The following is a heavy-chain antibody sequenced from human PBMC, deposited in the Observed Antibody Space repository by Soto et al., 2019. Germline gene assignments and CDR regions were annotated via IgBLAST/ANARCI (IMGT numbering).Heavy chain of an antibody. D-gene: IGHD3-10*01. CDR1: GYRFTSYW. CDR3: ARPRSGSYRLDYYGMDV. CDR2: IYPGDSDT. J-gene: IGHJ6*02. V-gene: IGHV5-51*01. Sequence: GESLKISCKGSGYRFTSYWIAWVRQMPGKGLEWMGIIYPGDSDTRYSPSFQGQATISADKSISTAYLQWSSLKASDTATYYCARPRSGSYRLDYYGMDVWGQGTTVTVSS.